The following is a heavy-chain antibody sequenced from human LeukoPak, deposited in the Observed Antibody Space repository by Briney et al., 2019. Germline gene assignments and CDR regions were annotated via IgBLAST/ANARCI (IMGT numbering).Heavy chain of an antibody. D-gene: IGHD3-22*01. CDR2: IYSGGST. CDR1: GFTVSNNY. CDR3: ARGDLYYDSSGYY. Sequence: GGSLRLSCAASGFTVSNNYMSWVRQAPGKGLEWVSVIYSGGSTYYADSVKGRFTISRDTSKNTLSLQMNSLRAEDTAVYYCARGDLYYDSSGYYWGQGTLVTVSS. J-gene: IGHJ4*02. V-gene: IGHV3-53*01.